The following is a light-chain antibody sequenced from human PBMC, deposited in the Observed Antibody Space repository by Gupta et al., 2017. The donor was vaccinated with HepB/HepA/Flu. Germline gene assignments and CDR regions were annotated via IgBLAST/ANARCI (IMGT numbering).Light chain of an antibody. CDR2: GAS. Sequence: EDVLTQSPGTLSLSAGERATLSCRASQRVGSTYLAWYQQKPGQSPRLLIYGASSRATGIPDRFSGSGSGTDFTLTISRLEPEDFAVYYCQQYGSSPWTFGQGTKVEIK. J-gene: IGKJ1*01. V-gene: IGKV3-20*01. CDR1: QRVGSTY. CDR3: QQYGSSPWT.